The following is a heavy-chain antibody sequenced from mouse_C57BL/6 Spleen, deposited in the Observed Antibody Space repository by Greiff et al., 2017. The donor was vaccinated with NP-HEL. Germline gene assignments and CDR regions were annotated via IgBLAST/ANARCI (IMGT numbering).Heavy chain of an antibody. V-gene: IGHV5-4*01. J-gene: IGHJ2*01. D-gene: IGHD2-3*01. CDR1: GFTFSSYA. CDR2: ISDGGSYT. Sequence: EVKVVESGGGLVKPGGSLKLSCAASGFTFSSYAMSWVRQTPEKRLEWVATISDGGSYTYYPDNVKGRFTISRDNAKNNLYLQMSHLKSEDTAMYYCARDGKDDGYYEGYFDYWGQGTTLTVSS. CDR3: ARDGKDDGYYEGYFDY.